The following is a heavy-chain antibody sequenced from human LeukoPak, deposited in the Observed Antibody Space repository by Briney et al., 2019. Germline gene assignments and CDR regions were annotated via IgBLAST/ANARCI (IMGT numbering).Heavy chain of an antibody. CDR3: VRGDPHFSYNNDWYGKKFDY. V-gene: IGHV3-30*19. Sequence: GRSLRLSCAASGFTFSSYGMHWVRQAPGKGLEWVAVISYDGKNETYADSVKGRFTISRDTSRNTLSLQMNSLRTEDTAVYYCVRGDPHFSYNNDWYGKKFDYWGQGTLVTVSS. CDR1: GFTFSSYG. J-gene: IGHJ4*02. CDR2: ISYDGKNE. D-gene: IGHD6-19*01.